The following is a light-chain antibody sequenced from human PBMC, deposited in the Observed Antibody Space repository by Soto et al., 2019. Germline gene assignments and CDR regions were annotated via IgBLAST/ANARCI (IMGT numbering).Light chain of an antibody. CDR1: QSVLYSSNNKNY. CDR3: QQYYIAPRT. J-gene: IGKJ1*01. Sequence: DVVMTQSPDSLAVSLGERATINCKSSQSVLYSSNNKNYLAWYQQKPGQPPKLLIYWASTRESGVPDRFSGGGSGTDFTLTISSLQAEDVAVYYCQQYYIAPRTFGQGTKVDIK. V-gene: IGKV4-1*01. CDR2: WAS.